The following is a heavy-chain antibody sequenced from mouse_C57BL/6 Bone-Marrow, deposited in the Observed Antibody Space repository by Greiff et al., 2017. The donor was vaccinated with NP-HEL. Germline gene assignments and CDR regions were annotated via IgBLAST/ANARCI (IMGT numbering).Heavy chain of an antibody. CDR1: GYTFTSYW. J-gene: IGHJ1*03. V-gene: IGHV1-69*01. CDR3: ASPSLLLRGRYFDV. CDR2: IDPSDSYT. D-gene: IGHD1-1*01. Sequence: QVHVKQPGAELVMPGASVKLSCKASGYTFTSYWMHWVKQRPGQGLEWIGEIDPSDSYTNYNQQFKGKSTLTVDKSSSTAYMQLSSLTSEDSAVYYCASPSLLLRGRYFDVWGTGTTVTVSS.